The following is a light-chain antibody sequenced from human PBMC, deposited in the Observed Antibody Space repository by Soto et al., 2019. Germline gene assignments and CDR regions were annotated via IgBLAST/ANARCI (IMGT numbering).Light chain of an antibody. J-gene: IGKJ1*01. Sequence: ETVLTQSPGTLSLSPGERATLSCRASQSVSSSYFAWYQQKPGQAPRLLIFATSRRATGIPDSFSGSGSGTEFTLTISRLEPEDFAVYYCQQYATSPWTFGQGTKVEIK. CDR1: QSVSSSY. V-gene: IGKV3-20*01. CDR2: ATS. CDR3: QQYATSPWT.